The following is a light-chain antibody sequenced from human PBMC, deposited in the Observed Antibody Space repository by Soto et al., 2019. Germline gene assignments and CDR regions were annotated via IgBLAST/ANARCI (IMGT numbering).Light chain of an antibody. J-gene: IGKJ4*01. CDR3: QQSYSTPLT. V-gene: IGKV1-39*01. Sequence: DIQLTQSPSSLSASVEDRVSITCLASQSISSYLNWYQQKPGKAPKLLISAASSLQSGVPSRFRGSGSGTDFTLTISSLQPEDFATYYCQQSYSTPLTFGGGTKVDIK. CDR2: AAS. CDR1: QSISSY.